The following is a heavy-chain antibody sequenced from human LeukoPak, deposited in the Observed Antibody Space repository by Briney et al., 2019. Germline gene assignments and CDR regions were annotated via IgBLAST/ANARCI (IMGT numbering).Heavy chain of an antibody. D-gene: IGHD4-17*01. CDR3: AREGNYDDDGFLDH. J-gene: IGHJ5*02. V-gene: IGHV5-51*01. CDR2: IYPGDSDT. CDR1: GYSFTNYW. Sequence: PGASLQISCKGSGYSFTNYWIGCVRQMPGKGVEWMGIIYPGDSDTRYSPSFQGQVTISADTSITTAYLQWSSLTASDTAMYYCAREGNYDDDGFLDHWGQGTLVTVSS.